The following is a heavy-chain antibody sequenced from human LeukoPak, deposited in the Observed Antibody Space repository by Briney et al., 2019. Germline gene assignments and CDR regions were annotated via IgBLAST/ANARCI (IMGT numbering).Heavy chain of an antibody. CDR2: IGGSGTTI. CDR3: ARARDYGDYPPDY. Sequence: GGSLRLSCAASGFAFSTYSMNWVRQAPGKRLEWISYIGGSGTTIYYADSVKGRFTISRDNAKKLLYLQMSSLRAEDAAVYYCARARDYGDYPPDYWGQGTLVTVSS. CDR1: GFAFSTYS. V-gene: IGHV3-48*01. J-gene: IGHJ4*02. D-gene: IGHD4-17*01.